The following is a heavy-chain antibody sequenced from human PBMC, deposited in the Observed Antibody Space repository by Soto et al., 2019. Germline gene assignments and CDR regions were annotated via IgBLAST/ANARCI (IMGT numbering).Heavy chain of an antibody. J-gene: IGHJ4*02. Sequence: GXSVNFNWKASGGTFSSYAISWVRQAPGQGLEWMGGIIPIFGTANYAQKFQGRVTITADESTSTAYMELSSLRSEDTAVYYCARVSKVGATQLFDYWGQGTLVTVSS. CDR1: GGTFSSYA. CDR3: ARVSKVGATQLFDY. D-gene: IGHD1-26*01. V-gene: IGHV1-69*13. CDR2: IIPIFGTA.